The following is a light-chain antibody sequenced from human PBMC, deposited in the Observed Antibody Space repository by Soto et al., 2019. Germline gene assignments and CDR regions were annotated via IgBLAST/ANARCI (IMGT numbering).Light chain of an antibody. CDR2: EVS. CDR1: SSDVGKYNY. Sequence: QSALTQPASVSGSPGQSITISCTGTSSDVGKYNYVSWYQQHPAKAPKLMIFEVSNRPSWVSNRFSGSKSGNTASLTISGLQAEDEAEYYCSSYTGSSINTVVFGGGTQLTVL. CDR3: SSYTGSSINTVV. J-gene: IGLJ2*01. V-gene: IGLV2-14*01.